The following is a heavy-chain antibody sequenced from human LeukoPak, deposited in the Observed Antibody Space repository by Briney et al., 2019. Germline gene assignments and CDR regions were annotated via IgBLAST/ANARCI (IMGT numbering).Heavy chain of an antibody. CDR3: ARHGARSTNPIYQLLYRRLPKGSPDDY. Sequence: GESLKISCETSGFSFASYWIGWVRQLPGKDLEWMGVIHPGDSQTRYRPPFQGRVTISADKSISTAYLQWSSLKASDTAMYYCARHGARSTNPIYQLLYRRLPKGSPDDYWGQGTLVTVSS. D-gene: IGHD2-2*02. V-gene: IGHV5-51*01. J-gene: IGHJ4*02. CDR2: IHPGDSQT. CDR1: GFSFASYW.